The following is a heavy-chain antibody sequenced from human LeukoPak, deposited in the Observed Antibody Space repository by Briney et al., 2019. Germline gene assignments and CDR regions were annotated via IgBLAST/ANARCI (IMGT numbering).Heavy chain of an antibody. CDR1: GFTFSSYW. CDR3: AKEATDSATIDY. V-gene: IGHV3-7*03. D-gene: IGHD1-1*01. J-gene: IGHJ4*02. CDR2: IKQDGSEI. Sequence: GGSLRLSCSASGFTFSSYWMSWVRQAPGKGLEWVANIKQDGSEIYYMDSVKARFTISRDNSRNSLYLQMNSLRAEDTALYYCAKEATDSATIDYWGQGTLVTVSS.